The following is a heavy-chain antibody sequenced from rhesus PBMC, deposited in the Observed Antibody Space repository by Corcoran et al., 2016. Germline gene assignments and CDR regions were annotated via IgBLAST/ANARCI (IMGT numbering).Heavy chain of an antibody. D-gene: IGHD6-37*01. J-gene: IGHJ4*01. CDR2: IVGRWVST. Sequence: QVQLQESGPGLVKPSETLSLTCAVSGYSISRGYGWSWIRQPPGKGLGWIGDIVGRWVSTNYTPSLKSRVTISKDTSKNQVSLKLRSVTAADTAVYYCARGLAGRGYYFDYWGQGVLVTVSS. V-gene: IGHV4-127*01. CDR1: GYSISRGYG. CDR3: ARGLAGRGYYFDY.